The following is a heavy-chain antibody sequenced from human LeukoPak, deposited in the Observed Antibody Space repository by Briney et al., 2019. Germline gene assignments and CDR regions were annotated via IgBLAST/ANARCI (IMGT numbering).Heavy chain of an antibody. D-gene: IGHD1-26*01. Sequence: PSETLSLTCTVSGGSISSHYWSWIRQPPGKGLEWIGYIYYSGSTNYNPSLKSRVTISVDTSKKQFSLKLSSVTAADTAVYYCARGGGSYLYYFDYWGQGTLVTVSS. V-gene: IGHV4-59*11. J-gene: IGHJ4*02. CDR2: IYYSGST. CDR3: ARGGGSYLYYFDY. CDR1: GGSISSHY.